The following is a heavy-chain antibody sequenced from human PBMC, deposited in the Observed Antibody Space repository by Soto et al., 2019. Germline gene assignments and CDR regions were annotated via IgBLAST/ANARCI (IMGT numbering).Heavy chain of an antibody. V-gene: IGHV3-33*03. D-gene: IGHD6-19*01. J-gene: IGHJ4*02. Sequence: QVPLVESGGGVVQPGRSLTLSCAASGFTFSSFAMHWVRQAPGKGLEWVAVMWYDGSNIYYADPVKGRFTISRDNSKNTLYLQMNSLRAEDTAVYYCAKSRYSSGWYPFDYWGQGTLVTVSS. CDR1: GFTFSSFA. CDR2: MWYDGSNI. CDR3: AKSRYSSGWYPFDY.